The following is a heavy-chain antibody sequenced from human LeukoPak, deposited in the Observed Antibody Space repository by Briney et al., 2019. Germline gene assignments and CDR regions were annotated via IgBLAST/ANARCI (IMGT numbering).Heavy chain of an antibody. CDR2: ISSSSSTI. D-gene: IGHD3-9*01. Sequence: GGSLRLSCAASGFTFSSYGMHWVRQAPGKGLEWVSYISSSSSTIYYADSVKGRFTISRDNAKNSLYLQMNSLRAEDTAVYYCARDSTYDILTGLGDFDYWGQGTLVTVSS. J-gene: IGHJ4*02. CDR3: ARDSTYDILTGLGDFDY. V-gene: IGHV3-48*04. CDR1: GFTFSSYG.